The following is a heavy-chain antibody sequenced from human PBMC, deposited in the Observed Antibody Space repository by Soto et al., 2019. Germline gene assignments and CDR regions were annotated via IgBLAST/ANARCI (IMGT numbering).Heavy chain of an antibody. V-gene: IGHV3-23*01. CDR3: AEGFWTGFDY. CDR1: GFTFSSYA. CDR2: ISGSGGST. Sequence: EVQLLESGGGLVQPGGSLRLSCAASGFTFSSYALSWVRQAPGQGLEWGSAISGSGGSTYYAEPVKGRFTISRDNSKNTLYLQMNSLRAEDTAVYYCAEGFWTGFDYWGQGTLVTVSS. D-gene: IGHD3-3*01. J-gene: IGHJ4*02.